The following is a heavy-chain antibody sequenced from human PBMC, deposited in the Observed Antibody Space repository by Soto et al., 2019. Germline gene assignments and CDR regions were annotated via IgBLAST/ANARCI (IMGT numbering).Heavy chain of an antibody. J-gene: IGHJ3*02. V-gene: IGHV1-69*06. CDR1: GGTFSSYA. D-gene: IGHD3-22*01. Sequence: SVKVSCRASGGTFSSYAISWVRQAPGQGLEWMGGIIPIFGTANYAQKFQGRVTITADKSTSTAYMELSSLRSEDTAVYYCASSRYYDSSGYYYAFDIWGQGTMVTVSS. CDR2: IIPIFGTA. CDR3: ASSRYYDSSGYYYAFDI.